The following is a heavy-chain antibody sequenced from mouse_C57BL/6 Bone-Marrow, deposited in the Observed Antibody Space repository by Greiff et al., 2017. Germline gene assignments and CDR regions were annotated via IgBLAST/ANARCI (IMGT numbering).Heavy chain of an antibody. CDR2: INPNNGGT. Sequence: EVQLQQSGPELVKPGASVKMSCKASGYTFTDYNMHWVKQSHGKSLEWIGYINPNNGGTSYNQKFKGQATLTVNKSSSTAYMELRSLTSEDSAVYYCAREGVYGNYGYWGQGTALTVSS. J-gene: IGHJ2*01. CDR1: GYTFTDYN. D-gene: IGHD2-1*01. CDR3: AREGVYGNYGY. V-gene: IGHV1-22*01.